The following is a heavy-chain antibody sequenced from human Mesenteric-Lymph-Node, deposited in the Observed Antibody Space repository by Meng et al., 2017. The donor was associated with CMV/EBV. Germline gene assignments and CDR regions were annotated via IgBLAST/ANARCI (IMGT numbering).Heavy chain of an antibody. D-gene: IGHD3-10*01. CDR1: GDSVSSGRYY. J-gene: IGHJ4*02. CDR3: ARSYGSGSTNDY. V-gene: IGHV4-61*01. Sequence: CTGSGDSVSSGRYYWGWIRQPPGKGLEWTGYIYYSGSTNYNPSLKSRVTISVDTSKNQFSLKLSSVTAADTAVYYCARSYGSGSTNDYWGQGTLVTVSS. CDR2: IYYSGST.